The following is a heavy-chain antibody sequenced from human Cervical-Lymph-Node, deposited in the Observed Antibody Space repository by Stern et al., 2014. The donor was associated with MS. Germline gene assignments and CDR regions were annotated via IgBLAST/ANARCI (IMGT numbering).Heavy chain of an antibody. V-gene: IGHV5-51*01. J-gene: IGHJ4*02. CDR3: ARQTTAWASDV. D-gene: IGHD1-14*01. CDR2: IYPGDSET. CDR1: GYKFSIYW. Sequence: EVQLLQSGAELIRPGESLKISWKGSGYKFSIYWIAWVRQMPGKGLEWMGLIYPGDSETRSSPSFQGKVTMSADKSTSTAYLQWSSLNASDTAMYFCARQTTAWASDVWGQGTLVTVSS.